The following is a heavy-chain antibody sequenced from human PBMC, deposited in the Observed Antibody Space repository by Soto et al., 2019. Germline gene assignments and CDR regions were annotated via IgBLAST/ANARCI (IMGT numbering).Heavy chain of an antibody. Sequence: QVQLVESGGGVVQPGRSLRLSCAASGFTFSSYGMHWVRQAPGKGLEWVAVISYDGSNKYYADSVKGRFTISRDNSKNTLYLQMNSLRAEDTAVYYCAKDYDNLTGTVDYWGQGTLVTVSS. V-gene: IGHV3-30*18. D-gene: IGHD3-9*01. CDR3: AKDYDNLTGTVDY. J-gene: IGHJ4*02. CDR2: ISYDGSNK. CDR1: GFTFSSYG.